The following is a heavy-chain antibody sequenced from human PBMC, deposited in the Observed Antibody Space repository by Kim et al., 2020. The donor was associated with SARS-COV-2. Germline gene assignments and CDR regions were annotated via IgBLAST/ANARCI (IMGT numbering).Heavy chain of an antibody. D-gene: IGHD6-13*01. J-gene: IGHJ5*02. Sequence: ADSVKGRFTISRDKSKNTLYLQMSSRRAEDTAVYYCVKDSWGSSWTKSDTWGQGTLVTVSS. V-gene: IGHV3-64D*09. CDR3: VKDSWGSSWTKSDT.